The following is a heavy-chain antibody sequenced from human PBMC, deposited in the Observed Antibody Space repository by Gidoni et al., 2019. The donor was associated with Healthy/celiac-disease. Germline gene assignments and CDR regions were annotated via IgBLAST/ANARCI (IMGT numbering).Heavy chain of an antibody. Sequence: EVQLVESGGGLVQPGRSLRLSCVASGFTFDDYAMHWVRQAPGKGLEWVSGISWNSVGIDYADSVKGRFTISRVNARNFLYLQMNSLRAEDTALYYCAKSRDYYGSGSRFEDWGQGTLVTVSS. CDR1: GFTFDDYA. CDR3: AKSRDYYGSGSRFED. CDR2: ISWNSVGI. J-gene: IGHJ4*02. V-gene: IGHV3-9*01. D-gene: IGHD3-10*01.